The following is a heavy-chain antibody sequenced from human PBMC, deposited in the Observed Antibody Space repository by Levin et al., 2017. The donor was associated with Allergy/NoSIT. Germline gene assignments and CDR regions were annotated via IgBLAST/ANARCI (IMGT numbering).Heavy chain of an antibody. V-gene: IGHV3-20*04. CDR2: INWNGGST. CDR3: ARDWPGSTAIPGY. D-gene: IGHD2-21*02. J-gene: IGHJ4*02. CDR1: GFTFDDYG. Sequence: GESLKISCAASGFTFDDYGMSWVRQAPGKGLEWVSGINWNGGSTGYADSVKGRFTISRDNAKNSLYLQMNSLRAEDTALYYCARDWPGSTAIPGYWGQGTLVTVSS.